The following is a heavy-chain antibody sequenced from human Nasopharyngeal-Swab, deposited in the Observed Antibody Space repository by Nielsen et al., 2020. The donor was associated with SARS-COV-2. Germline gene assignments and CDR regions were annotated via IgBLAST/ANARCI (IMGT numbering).Heavy chain of an antibody. CDR1: GGSFSGYY. CDR2: INHSGST. Sequence: SETLSLTCAVYGGSFSGYYWSWIRQPPGKGLEWIGEINHSGSTNYNPSLKSRVTISVDTSKNQFSLKLSSVTAADTAVYYCARSRGYSGYEDYYYSYMDVWGKGTTVTVSS. J-gene: IGHJ6*03. D-gene: IGHD5-12*01. V-gene: IGHV4-34*01. CDR3: ARSRGYSGYEDYYYSYMDV.